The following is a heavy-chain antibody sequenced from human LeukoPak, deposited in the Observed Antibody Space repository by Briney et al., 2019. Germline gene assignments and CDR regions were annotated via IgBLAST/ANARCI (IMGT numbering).Heavy chain of an antibody. CDR3: ARQWGYYTFDY. Sequence: GGSLRLSCGASGFTFSDYSMNWVRQAPGKGLEWVAVISYDGSNKYYADSVKGRFTISRDNSKNTLYLQMNSLRAEDTAVYYCARQWGYYTFDYWGQGTLVTVSS. J-gene: IGHJ4*02. V-gene: IGHV3-30*03. CDR2: ISYDGSNK. D-gene: IGHD3-3*01. CDR1: GFTFSDYS.